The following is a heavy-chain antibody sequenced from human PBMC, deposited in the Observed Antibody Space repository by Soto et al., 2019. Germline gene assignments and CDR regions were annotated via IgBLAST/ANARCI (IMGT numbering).Heavy chain of an antibody. Sequence: PGGSLRLSCAASGFTFSTHGMHWVRQAPGKGPEWVAVISHDGSKKYYVESVEGRFSISRDNSKSIVHLQMNNVRTEDTAVYYCAKDKGPYYDFWSGQRWFDPWGQGTLVTVYS. CDR1: GFTFSTHG. V-gene: IGHV3-30*18. CDR2: ISHDGSKK. D-gene: IGHD3-3*01. J-gene: IGHJ5*02. CDR3: AKDKGPYYDFWSGQRWFDP.